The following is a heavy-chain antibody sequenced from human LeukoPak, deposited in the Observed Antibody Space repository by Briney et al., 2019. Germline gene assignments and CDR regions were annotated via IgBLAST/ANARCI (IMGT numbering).Heavy chain of an antibody. CDR1: GYTFTNYG. J-gene: IGHJ4*02. CDR2: ISAYNGAT. Sequence: ASVKVSCRASGYTFTNYGIGWVRQAPGQGLEWMGWISAYNGATNYAQKFQGRVTMTTDTSTSTAYMELRNLRSDDTAVYYCARDLDQLLNYWGQGTLVTVSS. D-gene: IGHD2-2*01. CDR3: ARDLDQLLNY. V-gene: IGHV1-18*01.